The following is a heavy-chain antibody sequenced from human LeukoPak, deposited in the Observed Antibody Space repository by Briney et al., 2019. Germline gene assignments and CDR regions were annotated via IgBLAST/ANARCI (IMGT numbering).Heavy chain of an antibody. D-gene: IGHD4-17*01. J-gene: IGHJ4*02. V-gene: IGHV4-59*12. CDR1: GGSISSYY. CDR3: ARVAPYYGPFDY. CDR2: IYYSGST. Sequence: PSETLSLTCTVSGGSISSYYWSWIRQPPGKGLEWIGYIYYSGSTNYNPSLKSRVTISVDTSKNQFSLKLSSVTAADTAVYYCARVAPYYGPFDYWGQGTLVTVSS.